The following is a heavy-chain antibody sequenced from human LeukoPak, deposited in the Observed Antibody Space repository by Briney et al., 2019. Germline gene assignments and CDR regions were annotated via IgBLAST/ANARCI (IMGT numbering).Heavy chain of an antibody. J-gene: IGHJ4*02. Sequence: GGSLRLSCAASGFTFSDFYMSWIRQAPGKGLEWVSYISSSGSTIYYADSVKGRFTISRDNSKNTLYLQMNSLRAEDTAVYYCAKERAPIAVAGPPFFDYWGQGTLVTVSS. CDR2: ISSSGSTI. D-gene: IGHD6-19*01. CDR1: GFTFSDFY. V-gene: IGHV3-11*01. CDR3: AKERAPIAVAGPPFFDY.